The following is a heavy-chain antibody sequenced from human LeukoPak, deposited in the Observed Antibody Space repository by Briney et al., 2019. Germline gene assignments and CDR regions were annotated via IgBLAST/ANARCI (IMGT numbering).Heavy chain of an antibody. D-gene: IGHD1-26*01. CDR3: ARADRSGTYNFDY. CDR1: GFTFSPYN. Sequence: GGSLRLSCAASGFTFSPYNMNWVRQTPGKGLEWVSSINSRGTYIYYADSVKGRFTISRDNAKNSLSLQMNSLRDEDTAVYYCARADRSGTYNFDYWGQGTLVTVSS. CDR2: INSRGTYI. V-gene: IGHV3-21*01. J-gene: IGHJ4*02.